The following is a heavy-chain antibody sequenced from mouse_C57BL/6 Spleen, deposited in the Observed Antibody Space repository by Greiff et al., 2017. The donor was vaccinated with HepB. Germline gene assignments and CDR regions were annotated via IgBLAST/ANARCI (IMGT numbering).Heavy chain of an antibody. J-gene: IGHJ2*01. D-gene: IGHD4-1*01. CDR2: ISSGGSYT. V-gene: IGHV5-6*01. CDR1: GFTFSSYG. Sequence: EVKVVESGGDLVKPGGSLKLSCAASGFTFSSYGMSWVRQTPDKRLEWVATISSGGSYTYYPDSVKGRFTISRDNAKNTLYLQMSSLKSEDTAMYYCARHGTGTSYFDYWGQGTTLTVSS. CDR3: ARHGTGTSYFDY.